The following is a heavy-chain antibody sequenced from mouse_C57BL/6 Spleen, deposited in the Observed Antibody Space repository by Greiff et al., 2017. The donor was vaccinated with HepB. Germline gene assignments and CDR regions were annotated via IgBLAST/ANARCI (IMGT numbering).Heavy chain of an antibody. Sequence: QVQLQQPGAELVRPGSSVKLSCKASGYTFTSYWMHWVKQRPIQGLEWIGNIDPSDSETHYNQKFKDKVTLTVDKSSSTDYMQLSSLTSEDSAVYYCARSLYGGFDYWGQGTTLTVSS. CDR2: IDPSDSET. J-gene: IGHJ2*01. CDR1: GYTFTSYW. V-gene: IGHV1-52*01. CDR3: ARSLYGGFDY. D-gene: IGHD6-1*01.